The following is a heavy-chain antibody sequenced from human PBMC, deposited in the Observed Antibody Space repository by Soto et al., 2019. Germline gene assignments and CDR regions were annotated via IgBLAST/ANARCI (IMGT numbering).Heavy chain of an antibody. Sequence: PGGSLRLSCAASGFTVSSNYMSWVRQAPGKGLEWVSVIYSGGSTYYADSVKGRFTISRDNSKNTLYLQMNSLRAEDTAVYYCARDKGMATITPYYGMDVWGQGTTVTVS. D-gene: IGHD5-12*01. J-gene: IGHJ6*02. CDR1: GFTVSSNY. CDR2: IYSGGST. V-gene: IGHV3-53*01. CDR3: ARDKGMATITPYYGMDV.